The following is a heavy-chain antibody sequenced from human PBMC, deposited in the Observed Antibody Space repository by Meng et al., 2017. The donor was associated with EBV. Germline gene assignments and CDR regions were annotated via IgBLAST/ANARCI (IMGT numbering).Heavy chain of an antibody. CDR3: ANQLWDGGE. CDR1: GFTFGNYG. D-gene: IGHD3-16*01. J-gene: IGHJ4*02. V-gene: IGHV3-23*01. Sequence: QLLGSGGGLVQPGGSLRLSCNASGFTFGNYGMTWVRQAPGKGLEWVSSINTSGGNTHYAASVEGRFTISRDNSKNTLYLQMNSLRAEDTAVYYCANQLWDGGEWGQGTLVTVSS. CDR2: INTSGGNT.